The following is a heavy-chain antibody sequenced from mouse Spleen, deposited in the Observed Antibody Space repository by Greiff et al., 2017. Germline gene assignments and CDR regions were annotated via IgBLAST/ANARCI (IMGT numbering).Heavy chain of an antibody. D-gene: IGHD2-3*01. CDR2: IDPSDSYT. CDR3: ARRAMVPLRYFDV. V-gene: IGHV1-50*01. Sequence: VQLQQPGTELVKPGASVKLSCKASGYTFTSYWMQWVKQRPGQGLEWIGEIDPSDSYTNYNQKFKGKATLTVDTSSSTAYMQLSSLTSEDSAVYYCARRAMVPLRYFDVWGAGTTVTVSS. CDR1: GYTFTSYW. J-gene: IGHJ1*01.